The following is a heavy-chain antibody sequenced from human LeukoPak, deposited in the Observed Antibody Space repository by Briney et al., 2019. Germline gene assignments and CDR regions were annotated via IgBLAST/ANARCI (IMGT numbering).Heavy chain of an antibody. Sequence: ASVKVSCKASGYTFTSYYMHWVRQAPGQGLEWMGIINPSGGSTSYAQKFQGRVTMTRDTSTSTVYMELSSLRSEDTAVYYCARQLNYCSSTSCYASSGTAGTDYWGQGTLVTVSS. V-gene: IGHV1-46*01. CDR3: ARQLNYCSSTSCYASSGTAGTDY. D-gene: IGHD2-2*01. CDR2: INPSGGST. J-gene: IGHJ4*02. CDR1: GYTFTSYY.